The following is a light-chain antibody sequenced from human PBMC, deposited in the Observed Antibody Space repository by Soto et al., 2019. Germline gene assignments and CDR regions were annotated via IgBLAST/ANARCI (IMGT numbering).Light chain of an antibody. CDR2: LNSDGSH. J-gene: IGLJ3*02. V-gene: IGLV4-69*01. Sequence: QSVLTQSPSASASLGASVKLTCSLRSGHSSYDIAWHQQQPEKGPRYLMKLNSDGSHSKGDWIPDRFSDSSSGAERYLTISSLQSEDAADYCCQTWGTGIQVFGGGTKLTVL. CDR3: QTWGTGIQV. CDR1: SGHSSYD.